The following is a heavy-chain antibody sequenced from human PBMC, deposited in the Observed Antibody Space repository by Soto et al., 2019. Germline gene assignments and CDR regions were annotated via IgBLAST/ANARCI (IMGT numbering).Heavy chain of an antibody. Sequence: SETLSLTCAVYGGSFSGYYWSWIRQPPGKGLEWIGEINHSGSTNYNPSLKSRVTISVDTSKNQFSLKLSSVTAADTAVYYCARGVADYDFWSGYPPHLYYYYGMDVWGQGTTVTVSS. CDR3: ARGVADYDFWSGYPPHLYYYYGMDV. V-gene: IGHV4-34*01. CDR1: GGSFSGYY. J-gene: IGHJ6*02. D-gene: IGHD3-3*01. CDR2: INHSGST.